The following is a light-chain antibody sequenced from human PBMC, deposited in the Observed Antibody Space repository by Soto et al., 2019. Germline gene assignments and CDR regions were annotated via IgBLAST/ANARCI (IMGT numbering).Light chain of an antibody. CDR2: AAS. CDR1: QSVSNTY. J-gene: IGKJ2*01. Sequence: EIVLTQSPGPLSLSPGERATLSCRASQSVSNTYLAWYQQRPGQAPRLLIYAASSRATGIPDRFSGSGSGTDFTLTISRLEPEDFAVYYCQQYGSSPRYTFGQGTKLEI. V-gene: IGKV3-20*01. CDR3: QQYGSSPRYT.